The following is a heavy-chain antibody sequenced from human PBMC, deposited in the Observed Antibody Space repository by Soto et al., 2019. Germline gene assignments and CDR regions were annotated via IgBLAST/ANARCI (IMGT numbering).Heavy chain of an antibody. CDR1: GYSFTNYW. CDR2: IYPGDSDT. Sequence: GESLKISCQGSGYSFTNYWIGWVRQMPGKGLEWMGIIYPGDSDTIYGPSFQGRVTISADKSISTAYLQWTSLKASDTAMYYCTLRGTSGPEGEYYFDYWGQGTLVTVSS. V-gene: IGHV5-51*01. J-gene: IGHJ4*02. CDR3: TLRGTSGPEGEYYFDY. D-gene: IGHD3-10*01.